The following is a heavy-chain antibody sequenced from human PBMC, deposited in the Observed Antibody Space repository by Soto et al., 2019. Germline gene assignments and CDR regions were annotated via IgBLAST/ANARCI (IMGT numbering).Heavy chain of an antibody. D-gene: IGHD2-15*01. CDR1: GFTFSSYA. Sequence: PGGSLRLSCAASGFTFSSYAMHWVRQAPGKGLEWVAVISYDGSNKYYADSVKGRFTIPRDNSKNTLYLQMNSLRAEDTAVYYCARDPTIDCSGGSCYSFDPWGQGTLVTVSS. CDR3: ARDPTIDCSGGSCYSFDP. V-gene: IGHV3-30-3*01. J-gene: IGHJ5*02. CDR2: ISYDGSNK.